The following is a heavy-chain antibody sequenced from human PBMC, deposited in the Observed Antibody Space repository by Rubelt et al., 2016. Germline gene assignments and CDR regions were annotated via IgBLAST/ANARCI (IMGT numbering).Heavy chain of an antibody. CDR1: GYTFTSYG. J-gene: IGHJ4*02. CDR3: ARDLPPFRRYNWNFPLDY. V-gene: IGHV1-18*01. D-gene: IGHD1-7*01. CDR2: ISAYNDNT. Sequence: QVQLVQSGAEVKKPGASVKVSCKASGYTFTSYGISWVRQAPGQGLEWMGWISAYNDNTHYAQRLQGRVTRTTDPSTSTAYMELRRLRSDDTAVYYCARDLPPFRRYNWNFPLDYWGQGTLVTVSS.